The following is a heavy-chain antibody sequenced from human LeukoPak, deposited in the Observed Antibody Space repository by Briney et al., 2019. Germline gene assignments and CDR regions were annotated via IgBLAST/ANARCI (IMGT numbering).Heavy chain of an antibody. CDR2: IKQDGSEK. D-gene: IGHD3-9*01. CDR1: GFTFSSYA. Sequence: PGRSLRLSCAASGFTFSSYAMHWVRQAPGKGLEWVANIKQDGSEKYYVDSVKGRFTISRDNAKNSLYLQMNSLRAEDTAVYYCARGPMLHFDWLLFAFDIWGQGTMVTVSS. CDR3: ARGPMLHFDWLLFAFDI. V-gene: IGHV3-7*01. J-gene: IGHJ3*02.